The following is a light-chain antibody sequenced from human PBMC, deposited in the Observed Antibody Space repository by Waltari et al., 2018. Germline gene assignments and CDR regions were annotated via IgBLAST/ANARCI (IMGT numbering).Light chain of an antibody. CDR3: AAWDDSLGGRWV. CDR1: ASNIGNNP. CDR2: RSD. Sequence: QSVLTQPPSASGTPGQRVPMSCSGSASNIGNNPVNWYQQLPGKAPKLVIYRSDQRPSGVPDRFSASKSGTSASLAISGLQSEDEADYYCAAWDDSLGGRWVFGGGTKVTVL. J-gene: IGLJ3*02. V-gene: IGLV1-44*01.